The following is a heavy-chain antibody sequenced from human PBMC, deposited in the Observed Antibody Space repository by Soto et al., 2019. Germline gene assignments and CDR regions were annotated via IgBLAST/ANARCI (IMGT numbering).Heavy chain of an antibody. D-gene: IGHD3-22*01. CDR3: ARVNDSSGYYHNYFDY. CDR1: GFSFSSYR. J-gene: IGHJ4*02. V-gene: IGHV3-48*02. CDR2: ISSSSSTI. Sequence: HAGSMRLSFAASGFSFSSYRMDWVRQAPGKGLEWVSYISSSSSTIYYADSVKGRFTISRDNAKNSLYLQMNSLRDEDTAVYYCARVNDSSGYYHNYFDYWGQGTLVTVSS.